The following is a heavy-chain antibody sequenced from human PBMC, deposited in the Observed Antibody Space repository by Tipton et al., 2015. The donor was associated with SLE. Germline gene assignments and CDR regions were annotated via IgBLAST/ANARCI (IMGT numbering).Heavy chain of an antibody. CDR1: GFTFSSYD. D-gene: IGHD6-19*01. CDR2: IGTAGDT. CDR3: AKDAAVAGLGDDAFDI. Sequence: SLRLSCAASGFTFSSYDMHWVRQATGKGLEWVSAIGTAGDTYYPGSVKGRFTISRDNSKNTLYLQMNSLRADDTAVYYCAKDAAVAGLGDDAFDIWGQGTMVTVSS. J-gene: IGHJ3*02. V-gene: IGHV3-13*01.